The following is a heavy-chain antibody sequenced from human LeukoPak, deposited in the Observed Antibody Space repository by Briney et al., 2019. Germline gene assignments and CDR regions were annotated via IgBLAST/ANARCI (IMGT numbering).Heavy chain of an antibody. V-gene: IGHV4-39*07. Sequence: AHTQSPTHTLSCASISSTYYYSAWLHQPPWKGLQLIGSIYYTGNSFYNPSLKSRLAISVDTSKNQFSLKLRSVTAADTAIYYCARDYYMLQGLHWFDPWGQGTLVTVSS. D-gene: IGHD3-10*01. CDR2: IYYTGNS. CDR1: CASISSTYYY. CDR3: ARDYYMLQGLHWFDP. J-gene: IGHJ5*02.